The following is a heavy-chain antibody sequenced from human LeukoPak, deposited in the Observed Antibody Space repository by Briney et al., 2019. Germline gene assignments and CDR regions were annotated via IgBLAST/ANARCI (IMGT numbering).Heavy chain of an antibody. D-gene: IGHD1-26*01. Sequence: GGTLRLSCAASGFTFSSYAMHWVRQAPGKGLEWVTLISYDGSDKYYADSVKRRFTISRDNSKNTLYLQMNSLRAEDTAVYYCAKAANEWELLAGYFDYWGQGTLVTVSS. CDR2: ISYDGSDK. CDR1: GFTFSSYA. CDR3: AKAANEWELLAGYFDY. J-gene: IGHJ4*02. V-gene: IGHV3-30*04.